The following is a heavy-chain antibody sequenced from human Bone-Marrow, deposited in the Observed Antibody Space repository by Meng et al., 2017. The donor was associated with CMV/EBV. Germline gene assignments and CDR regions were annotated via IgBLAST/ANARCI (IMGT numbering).Heavy chain of an antibody. Sequence: SETLSLTCTVSGGSISSSSYYWGWIRQPPGKGLEWIGSIYYSGSTNYNPSLKSRVTISVDTSKNQFSLKLSSVTAADTAVYYCARGNSSPWYYYYGMDVWGQGTTVTVSS. D-gene: IGHD6-13*01. CDR1: GGSISSSSYY. V-gene: IGHV4-39*07. CDR2: IYYSGST. CDR3: ARGNSSPWYYYYGMDV. J-gene: IGHJ6*02.